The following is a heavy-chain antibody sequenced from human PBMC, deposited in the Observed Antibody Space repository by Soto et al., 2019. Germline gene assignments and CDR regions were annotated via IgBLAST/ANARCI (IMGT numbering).Heavy chain of an antibody. Sequence: SETLSLTCTVSGGSISSGDYYWSLIRQPPGKGLEWIGYIYYSGSTYYKPSLKSRVTISVDTSKNQFSLKLSSVTAADTAVYYCARDRGGSYYVSYWFDPWGQGTLVTVSS. J-gene: IGHJ5*02. CDR3: ARDRGGSYYVSYWFDP. V-gene: IGHV4-30-4*01. CDR1: GGSISSGDYY. D-gene: IGHD1-26*01. CDR2: IYYSGST.